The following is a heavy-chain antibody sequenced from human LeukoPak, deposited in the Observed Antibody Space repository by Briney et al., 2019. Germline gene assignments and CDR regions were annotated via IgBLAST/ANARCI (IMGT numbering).Heavy chain of an antibody. Sequence: GGSLRLSCAASGFTFNNYAMNWVRQAPGKGLEWVGRSRNKANSYTTEYAASVKGRFTISRDDSKNSLFLQMNSLKTDDTAVYYCARDPGRRWYFDLWGRGTLVTVSS. CDR3: ARDPGRRWYFDL. V-gene: IGHV3-72*01. CDR1: GFTFNNYA. J-gene: IGHJ2*01. CDR2: SRNKANSYTT.